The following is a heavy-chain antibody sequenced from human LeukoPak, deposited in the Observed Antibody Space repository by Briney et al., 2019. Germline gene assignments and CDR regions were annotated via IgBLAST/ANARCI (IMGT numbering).Heavy chain of an antibody. CDR2: IYYSGST. D-gene: IGHD2-21*02. J-gene: IGHJ5*02. V-gene: IGHV4-59*08. CDR3: ARHHSTYCGGDCYSFWFDP. Sequence: SETLSLTCTVSGGSISSYYWCWIRQPPGKGLEWIGYIYYSGSTNYNPSLKSRVTISVDTSKNQFSLKLSSVTAADTSVYYCARHHSTYCGGDCYSFWFDPWGQGTLVTVSS. CDR1: GGSISSYY.